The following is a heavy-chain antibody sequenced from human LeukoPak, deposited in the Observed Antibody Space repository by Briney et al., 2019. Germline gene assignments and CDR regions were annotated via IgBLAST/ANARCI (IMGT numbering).Heavy chain of an antibody. J-gene: IGHJ5*02. CDR3: ARELVPAAKFDP. D-gene: IGHD2-2*01. V-gene: IGHV4-61*02. Sequence: SETLSLTCTVSGGSISSGSYYWRWIRQPAGKGLEWIGRIYTSGSTNYNPSLKRRVTISVDTSKNQFSLKLSSVTAADTAVYYCARELVPAAKFDPWGQGTLVTVSS. CDR1: GGSISSGSYY. CDR2: IYTSGST.